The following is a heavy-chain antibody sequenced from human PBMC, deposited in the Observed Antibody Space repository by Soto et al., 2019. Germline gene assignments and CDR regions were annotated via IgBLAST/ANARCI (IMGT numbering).Heavy chain of an antibody. V-gene: IGHV5-51*01. CDR3: AGRRCTGGTCYSGAFDI. CDR1: GYSFTSYW. J-gene: IGHJ3*02. CDR2: IYPGDSDT. D-gene: IGHD2-15*01. Sequence: GESLKISCKGSGYSFTSYWIGWVRQMPGKGLEWMGIIYPGDSDTRYSPSFQGQVTISADKSISTAYLQWSSLKASDTAIFYCAGRRCTGGTCYSGAFDIWGQGTMVTVSS.